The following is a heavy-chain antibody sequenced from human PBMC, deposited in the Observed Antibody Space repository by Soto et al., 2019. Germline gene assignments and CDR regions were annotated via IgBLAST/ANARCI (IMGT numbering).Heavy chain of an antibody. CDR1: GFTFSSYA. V-gene: IGHV3-23*01. CDR3: AKAIPAHLGELSLYLDY. D-gene: IGHD3-16*02. CDR2: ISGSGGST. Sequence: PGGSLRLSCAASGFTFSSYAMSWVRQAPGKGLEWVSAISGSGGSTYYADSVKGRFTISRDNSKNTLYLQMNSLRAEDTAVYYCAKAIPAHLGELSLYLDYWGQGTLVTVSS. J-gene: IGHJ4*02.